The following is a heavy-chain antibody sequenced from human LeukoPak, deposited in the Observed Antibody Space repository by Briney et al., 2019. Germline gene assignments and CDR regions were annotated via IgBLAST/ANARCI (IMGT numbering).Heavy chain of an antibody. J-gene: IGHJ5*02. CDR2: FDPEDGET. D-gene: IGHD2-15*01. Sequence: ASVTVSCTVSGYTLTELSMHWVRQAPGKGLEWMGGFDPEDGETIYAQKFQGRVTMTEDTSTDTAYMELSSLRSEDTAVYYCAILAASLDWFDPWGQGTLVTVSS. CDR1: GYTLTELS. CDR3: AILAASLDWFDP. V-gene: IGHV1-24*01.